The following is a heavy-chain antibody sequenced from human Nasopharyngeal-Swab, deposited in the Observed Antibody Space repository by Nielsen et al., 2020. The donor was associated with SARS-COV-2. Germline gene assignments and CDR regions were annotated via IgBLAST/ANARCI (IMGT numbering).Heavy chain of an antibody. CDR1: GYTFTSYA. Sequence: ASVKVSCKASGYTFTSYAMNWVRQPPGQGLAWMGWINTNNGNPTYAQGVTGRFVFSLDTPVSTAYLQISSLKAEDTAVYYCARDEKSQGIFGVVISGQWWFDPWGQGTLVTVSS. CDR2: INTNNGNP. V-gene: IGHV7-4-1*02. J-gene: IGHJ5*02. D-gene: IGHD3-3*01. CDR3: ARDEKSQGIFGVVISGQWWFDP.